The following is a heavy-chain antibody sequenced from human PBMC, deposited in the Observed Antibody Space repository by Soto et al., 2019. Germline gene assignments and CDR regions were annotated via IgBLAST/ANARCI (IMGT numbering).Heavy chain of an antibody. CDR3: ARDYGHDCSGANCYFYV. J-gene: IGHJ4*02. Sequence: ASVQVSCKASGGTFSRYAINWVRQAPGHGLEWMGGIIPLFGTAKYAQKFQDRVTITADEFTSTAHMELRSLRSEDTAVYYCARDYGHDCSGANCYFYVWGQGTVVTVDS. V-gene: IGHV1-69*13. CDR2: IIPLFGTA. D-gene: IGHD2-15*01. CDR1: GGTFSRYA.